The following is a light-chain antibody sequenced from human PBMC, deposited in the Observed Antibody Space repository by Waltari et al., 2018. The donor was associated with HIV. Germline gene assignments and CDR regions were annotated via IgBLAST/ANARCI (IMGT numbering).Light chain of an antibody. Sequence: ILLPHSPCTLSLFPGERATLTCRASQSVSNTFLAWYQQTPDQAPRLLIFDASTRATGIPARFSGSGSGTDFTLTISRLEPEDFAVYYCQQYATSPYNFGQGTKLEIK. CDR3: QQYATSPYN. V-gene: IGKV3-20*01. CDR2: DAS. J-gene: IGKJ2*01. CDR1: QSVSNTF.